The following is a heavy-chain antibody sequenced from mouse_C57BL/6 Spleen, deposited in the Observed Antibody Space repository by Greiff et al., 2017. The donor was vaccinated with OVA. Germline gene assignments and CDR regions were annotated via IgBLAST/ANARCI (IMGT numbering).Heavy chain of an antibody. CDR1: GYTFTDYE. Sequence: QVQLQQSGAELVRPGASVTLSCKASGYTFTDYEMHWVKQTPVHGLEWIGAIDPETGGTAYNQKFKGKAILTADKSSSTAYMELRSLTSEDSAVYYCTRSGAANYFDYWGQGTTLTVSS. J-gene: IGHJ2*01. V-gene: IGHV1-15*01. CDR2: IDPETGGT. CDR3: TRSGAANYFDY.